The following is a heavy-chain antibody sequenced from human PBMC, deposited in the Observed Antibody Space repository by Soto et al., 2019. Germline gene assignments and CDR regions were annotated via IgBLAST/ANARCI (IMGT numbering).Heavy chain of an antibody. CDR1: GYTFTSYY. CDR3: ARALSSSDGDYYYYYGMDV. CDR2: INPSGGST. D-gene: IGHD6-25*01. Sequence: AASVKVSCKASGYTFTSYYMHWVRQAPGQGLEWMGIINPSGGSTSYAQKFQGRVTMTRDTSTSTVYMELSSLRSEDTAVYYCARALSSSDGDYYYYYGMDVWGQGTTVTVSS. J-gene: IGHJ6*02. V-gene: IGHV1-46*01.